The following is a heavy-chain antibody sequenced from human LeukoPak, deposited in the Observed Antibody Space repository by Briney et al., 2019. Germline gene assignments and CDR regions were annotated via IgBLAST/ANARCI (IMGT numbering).Heavy chain of an antibody. V-gene: IGHV7-4-1*02. J-gene: IGHJ3*02. CDR1: GGTFSSYA. D-gene: IGHD5-24*01. CDR2: INTNTGNP. CDR3: AREREMATTYAFDI. Sequence: ASVKVSCKASGGTFSSYAISWVRQAPGQGLEWMGGINTNTGNPTYAQGFTGRFVFSLDTSVSTAYLQISSLKAEDTAVYYCAREREMATTYAFDIWGQGTMVTVSS.